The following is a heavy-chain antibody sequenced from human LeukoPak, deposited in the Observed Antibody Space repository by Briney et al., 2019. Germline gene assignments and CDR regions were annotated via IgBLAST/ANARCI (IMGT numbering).Heavy chain of an antibody. J-gene: IGHJ6*03. CDR3: AREGGSSTVTGDYYMDV. Sequence: GASVKVSCKASGYTFTSYDINWVRQATGQGLEWMGWMNPNSGNTGYAQKFQGRVAITRNTSISTAYMELSSLRSEDTAVYYCAREGGSSTVTGDYYMDVWGKGTTVTVSS. V-gene: IGHV1-8*03. CDR2: MNPNSGNT. D-gene: IGHD4-17*01. CDR1: GYTFTSYD.